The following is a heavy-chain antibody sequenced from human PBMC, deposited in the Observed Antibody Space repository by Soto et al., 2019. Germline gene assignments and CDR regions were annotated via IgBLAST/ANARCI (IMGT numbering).Heavy chain of an antibody. V-gene: IGHV3-23*01. CDR1: GFTFSSYA. Sequence: EVQLLESGGGLVQPGGSLRLSCAASGFTFSSYAMSWVRQAPGKGLEWVSAISGSGGSTYYADSVKGRFTISRDNSKNTLYLQMNSLRAEDTAVYYCAKNPQLQLDQEDYYYGMDVWGQGTTVTVSS. CDR2: ISGSGGST. CDR3: AKNPQLQLDQEDYYYGMDV. D-gene: IGHD6-13*01. J-gene: IGHJ6*02.